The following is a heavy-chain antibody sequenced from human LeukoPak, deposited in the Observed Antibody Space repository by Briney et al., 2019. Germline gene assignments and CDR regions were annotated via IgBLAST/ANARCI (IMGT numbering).Heavy chain of an antibody. V-gene: IGHV3-30*02. J-gene: IGHJ5*02. CDR3: ARDPSSGWYLKGWFDP. D-gene: IGHD6-19*01. Sequence: GGSLRLSCAASGFTFRSYGMHWVRQAPGKGLEWVAFIRYDGSNKYYADSVKGRFTISRDNAKNSLYLQMNSLRAEDAAVYYCARDPSSGWYLKGWFDPWGQGTLVTVSS. CDR1: GFTFRSYG. CDR2: IRYDGSNK.